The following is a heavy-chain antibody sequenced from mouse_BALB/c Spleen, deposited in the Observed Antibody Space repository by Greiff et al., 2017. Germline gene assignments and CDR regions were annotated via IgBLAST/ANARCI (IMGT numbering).Heavy chain of an antibody. CDR1: GYNFTSYW. V-gene: IGHV1-55*01. CDR3: ARGYKGFAY. Sequence: QVQLQQPGAELVKPGTSVKLSCKASGYNFTSYWINWVKLRPGQGLEWIGDIYPGSGSTNYNEKFKSKATLTVDTSSSTAYMQLSSLASEDSALYYCARGYKGFAYWGQGTLVTVSA. D-gene: IGHD1-3*01. CDR2: IYPGSGST. J-gene: IGHJ3*01.